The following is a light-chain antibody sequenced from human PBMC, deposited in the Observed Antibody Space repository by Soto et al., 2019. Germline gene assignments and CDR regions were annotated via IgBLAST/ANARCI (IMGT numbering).Light chain of an antibody. Sequence: EIVVTQSPATLSLSPGERATLSCRTSQSVGSYVAWYQKKPGQAPRLLIYDASNRATGIPARFSGSGSGRDFPLTINSLEPEDFPVYYCQQRSNWPPLTFGGGTKVEIK. CDR3: QQRSNWPPLT. CDR2: DAS. CDR1: QSVGSY. V-gene: IGKV3-11*02. J-gene: IGKJ4*01.